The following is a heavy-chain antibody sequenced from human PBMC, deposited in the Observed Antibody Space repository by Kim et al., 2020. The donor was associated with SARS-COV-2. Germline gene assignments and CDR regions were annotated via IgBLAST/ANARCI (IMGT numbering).Heavy chain of an antibody. CDR3: ARKARGGYSYGHYFDY. J-gene: IGHJ4*02. Sequence: SETLSLTCAVYGGSFSGYYWSWIRQPPGKGLEWIGEINHSGSTNYNPSLKSRVTISVDTSKNQFSLKLSSVTAADTAVYYCARKARGGYSYGHYFDYWGQGTLVTVSS. V-gene: IGHV4-34*01. CDR2: INHSGST. D-gene: IGHD5-18*01. CDR1: GGSFSGYY.